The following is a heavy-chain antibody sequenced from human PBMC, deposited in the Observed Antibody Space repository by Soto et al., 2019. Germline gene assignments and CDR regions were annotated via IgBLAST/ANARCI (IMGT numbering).Heavy chain of an antibody. CDR1: GGTFSSYA. CDR3: ARSFERIPYSSVRGPSTWFDP. D-gene: IGHD6-19*01. J-gene: IGHJ5*02. Sequence: SVKVSCKASGGTFSSYAISWVRQAPGQGLEWMGGIIPIFGTANYAQKFQGRVTITADESTSTAYMELSSLRSEDTAVYYCARSFERIPYSSVRGPSTWFDPWG. CDR2: IIPIFGTA. V-gene: IGHV1-69*13.